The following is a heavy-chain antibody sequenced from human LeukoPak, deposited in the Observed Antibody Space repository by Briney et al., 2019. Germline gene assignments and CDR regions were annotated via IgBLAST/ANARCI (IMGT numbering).Heavy chain of an antibody. D-gene: IGHD2-2*01. CDR1: GFTFSSYS. Sequence: PGGSLRLSCAASGFTFSSYSMNWVRQAPGKGLEWVSYISSSSSTIHYADSVKGRFTISRDNAKNSLYLQMNSLRAEDTAVYYCARDRDIVVVPAANPLFCWGQGTLVTVSS. CDR3: ARDRDIVVVPAANPLFC. V-gene: IGHV3-48*01. J-gene: IGHJ4*02. CDR2: ISSSSSTI.